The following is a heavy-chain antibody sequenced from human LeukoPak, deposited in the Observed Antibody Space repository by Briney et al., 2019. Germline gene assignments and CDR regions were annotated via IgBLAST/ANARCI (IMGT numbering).Heavy chain of an antibody. CDR3: ASRKLGNDY. CDR1: GGSVSDYY. V-gene: IGHV4-59*02. J-gene: IGHJ4*02. CDR2: TYHTGST. Sequence: SETLSLTCTISGGSVSDYYWSWIRQSPGKGLEWIGYTYHTGSTSYSPSLKSRVTISADTSQNQFSLKLSSVTAADTAVYYCASRKLGNDYWGQGTLVTVSS. D-gene: IGHD7-27*01.